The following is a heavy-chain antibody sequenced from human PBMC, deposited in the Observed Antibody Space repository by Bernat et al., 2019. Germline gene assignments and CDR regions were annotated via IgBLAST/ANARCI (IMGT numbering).Heavy chain of an antibody. CDR3: ARSYYGGNSVCFDP. CDR2: MSYSGST. CDR1: GGSISGYY. D-gene: IGHD4-23*01. V-gene: IGHV4-59*01. J-gene: IGHJ5*02. Sequence: QVQLQESGPGLVKPSETLSLTCTVSGGSISGYYWSWIRRPPGKGLEWIGYMSYSGSTHYNPSLKSRVTISVDTSNNQFSLKLSSVTAADTAVYYCARSYYGGNSVCFDPWGQGTLVTVSS.